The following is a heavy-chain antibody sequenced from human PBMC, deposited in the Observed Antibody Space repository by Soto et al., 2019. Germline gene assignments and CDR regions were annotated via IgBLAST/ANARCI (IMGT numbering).Heavy chain of an antibody. V-gene: IGHV4-59*01. CDR1: GGSISSYY. Sequence: NPSETLSLTCTVSGGSISSYYWSWVRQPPGKGLEWIGYIYYSGSTNYNPSLKSRVTISVDTSKNQFSLKLSSVTAADTAVYYCAGDGSGSYYYFDYWGQGTLVTVSS. CDR2: IYYSGST. D-gene: IGHD3-10*01. CDR3: AGDGSGSYYYFDY. J-gene: IGHJ4*02.